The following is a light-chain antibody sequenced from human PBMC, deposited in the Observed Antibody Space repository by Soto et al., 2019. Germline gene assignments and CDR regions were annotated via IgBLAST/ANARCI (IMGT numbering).Light chain of an antibody. CDR1: QDITNQ. V-gene: IGKV1-33*01. Sequence: DIQMTQSPSSLSASVGDRVIITCQASQDITNQLNWYQQKPGKAPKLLIYEASNLETGVPSRFSGSGSGTDFTLTISSLQPDDIATYYCQQDDNLPPSYTFGQGTKLEIK. CDR2: EAS. CDR3: QQDDNLPPSYT. J-gene: IGKJ2*01.